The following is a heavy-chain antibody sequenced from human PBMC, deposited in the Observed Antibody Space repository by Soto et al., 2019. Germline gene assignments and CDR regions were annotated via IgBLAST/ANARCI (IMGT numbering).Heavy chain of an antibody. CDR1: GFTFSSYG. CDR2: ISYDGSNK. CDR3: AKDYRYQWLGLYYFDY. D-gene: IGHD6-19*01. Sequence: GGSLRLSCAASGFTFSSYGMHWVRQAPGKGLEWVAVISYDGSNKYYADSVKGRFTISRDNSKNTLYLQMNSLRAEDTAVYYCAKDYRYQWLGLYYFDYWGQGTLVTVSS. J-gene: IGHJ4*02. V-gene: IGHV3-30*18.